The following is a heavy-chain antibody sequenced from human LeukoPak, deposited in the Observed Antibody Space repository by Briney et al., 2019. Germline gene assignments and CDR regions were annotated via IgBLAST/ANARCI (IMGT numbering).Heavy chain of an antibody. CDR2: ISYDVTNK. J-gene: IGHJ6*03. V-gene: IGHV3-30-3*01. CDR3: ARVLRYCSGGNCYSGGLGYMDV. CDR1: GFTFSSYA. D-gene: IGHD2-15*01. Sequence: GGSLRLSCAASGFTFSSYAIHWVRQAPGKGLEWVAVISYDVTNKYYADSVKGRFTISRDNSKSTLYLQMNSLRAEDTAVYYCARVLRYCSGGNCYSGGLGYMDVWGKGTTVTISS.